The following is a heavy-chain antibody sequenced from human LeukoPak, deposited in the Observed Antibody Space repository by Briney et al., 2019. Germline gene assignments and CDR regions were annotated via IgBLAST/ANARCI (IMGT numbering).Heavy chain of an antibody. Sequence: PGGSLRLSCAASGFTFSSYWMHWVRQVPGKGLVWVSRLNTDGSSTSYADSVKGRFTISRDNAKNTLYLQMNSLRAEDTAVYYCARDDAFRGVAMDVWGQGTTVTVSS. CDR2: LNTDGSST. V-gene: IGHV3-74*01. J-gene: IGHJ6*01. CDR3: ARDDAFRGVAMDV. D-gene: IGHD3-16*01. CDR1: GFTFSSYW.